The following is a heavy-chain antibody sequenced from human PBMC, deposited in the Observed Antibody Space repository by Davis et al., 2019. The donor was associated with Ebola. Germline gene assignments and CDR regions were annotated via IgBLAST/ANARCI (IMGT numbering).Heavy chain of an antibody. Sequence: GSLTLSCAASGFTFSSYLITWVLHAPRKWLDGVANIQQDGREKYYVDSVKGRFTISRDNAKNSLYLQMNSLRAEDTAVYYCARRGGSIWGQGTLVTVSS. J-gene: IGHJ4*02. CDR1: GFTFSSYL. CDR3: ARRGGSI. D-gene: IGHD3-16*01. CDR2: IQQDGREK. V-gene: IGHV3-7*01.